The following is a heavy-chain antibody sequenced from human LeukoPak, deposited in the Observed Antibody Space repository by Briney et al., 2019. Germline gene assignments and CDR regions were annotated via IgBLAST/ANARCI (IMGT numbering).Heavy chain of an antibody. J-gene: IGHJ4*02. Sequence: SETLSLACAVYGGSISGKYWTWIRQPPHKGLEWIGEITHSGSSYYNPSLKSRVTISVDTSRNQFSLKLNSVTAADTAVYYCARDLMTWGQGTLVTVSS. CDR1: GGSISGKY. CDR2: ITHSGSS. V-gene: IGHV4-34*01. CDR3: ARDLMT.